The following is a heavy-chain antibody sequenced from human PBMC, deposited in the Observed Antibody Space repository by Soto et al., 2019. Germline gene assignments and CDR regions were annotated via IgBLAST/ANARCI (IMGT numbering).Heavy chain of an antibody. Sequence: PGGSLRLSCAASGFTVSNNYMSWVRQAPGKGMEWVSIIFSGGTTYYADSVKGRFTISRDNSKNTLYLQMNSLRAEDTAVYYCARAPAAGNYWGQGTLVTVSS. CDR3: ARAPAAGNY. CDR1: GFTVSNNY. J-gene: IGHJ4*02. D-gene: IGHD6-13*01. CDR2: IFSGGTT. V-gene: IGHV3-66*01.